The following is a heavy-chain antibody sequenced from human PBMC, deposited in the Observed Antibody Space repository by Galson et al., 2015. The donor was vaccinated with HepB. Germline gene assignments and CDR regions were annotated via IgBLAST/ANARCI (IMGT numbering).Heavy chain of an antibody. D-gene: IGHD2-2*01. J-gene: IGHJ5*02. Sequence: SVKVSCKASGYTFTSYYMHWVRQAPGQGLEWMGIINPSGGTTNYAQRFQGRVTMTRDTSTSTVFMELSSLRSEDTAVYYCARDFKVVPTASPSNWFDPWGQGTLVTVSS. V-gene: IGHV1-46*01. CDR2: INPSGGTT. CDR3: ARDFKVVPTASPSNWFDP. CDR1: GYTFTSYY.